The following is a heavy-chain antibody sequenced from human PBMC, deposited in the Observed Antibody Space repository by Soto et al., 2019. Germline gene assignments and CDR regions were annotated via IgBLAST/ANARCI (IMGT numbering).Heavy chain of an antibody. J-gene: IGHJ6*03. CDR2: MNPNSGNT. D-gene: IGHD2-2*01. V-gene: IGHV1-8*01. CDR1: GYTFTSYN. CDR3: ARGTYFTSNHYMDV. Sequence: ASVKVSCKASGYTFTSYNINWVRQATGQGLEWMGWMNPNSGNTGYAQKFQGRVTMTRNTSISTAYMELSSLRSEDTAVYYCARGTYFTSNHYMDVWGEGTTVTVSS.